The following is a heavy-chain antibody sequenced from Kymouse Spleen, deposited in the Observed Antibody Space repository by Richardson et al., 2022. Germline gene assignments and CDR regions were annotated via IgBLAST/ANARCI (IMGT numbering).Heavy chain of an antibody. Sequence: EVQLVESGGGLVQPGRSLRLSCAASGFTFDDYAMHWVRQAPGKGLEWVSGISWNSGSIGYADSVKGRFTISRDNAKNSLYLQMNSLRAEDTALYYCAKDMRYSSSWYDPYYYYYGMDVWGQGTTVTVSS. CDR2: ISWNSGSI. J-gene: IGHJ6*02. D-gene: IGHD6-13*01. CDR1: GFTFDDYA. CDR3: AKDMRYSSSWYDPYYYYYGMDV. V-gene: IGHV3-9*01.